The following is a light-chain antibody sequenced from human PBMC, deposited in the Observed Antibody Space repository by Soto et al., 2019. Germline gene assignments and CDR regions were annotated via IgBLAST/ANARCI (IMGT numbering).Light chain of an antibody. Sequence: QSVLTQPPSVSAAPGQTVTISCSGSSSNIGNNYVSWYQQLPGAAPKLLIYETNRRPAGIPDRFSGSKSGTSATLAITGLQSADEADYYCGKWDTSLSAGRVFGPGTKVTVL. CDR1: SSNIGNNY. V-gene: IGLV1-51*02. CDR3: GKWDTSLSAGRV. CDR2: ETN. J-gene: IGLJ1*01.